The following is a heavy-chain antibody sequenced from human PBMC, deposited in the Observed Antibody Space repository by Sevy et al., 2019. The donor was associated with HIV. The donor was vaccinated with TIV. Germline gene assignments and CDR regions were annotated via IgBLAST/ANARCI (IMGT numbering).Heavy chain of an antibody. V-gene: IGHV3-33*01. J-gene: IGHJ6*02. Sequence: GGSLRLSCAASEFTFSSYGMHWVRQAPGKGLEWVAVIWYDGSNKYYADSVKGRFTISRDNSKNTLYLQMNSLRAEDTAVYYCASALAASPYYYGMDVWGQGTTVTVSS. CDR1: EFTFSSYG. D-gene: IGHD6-6*01. CDR3: ASALAASPYYYGMDV. CDR2: IWYDGSNK.